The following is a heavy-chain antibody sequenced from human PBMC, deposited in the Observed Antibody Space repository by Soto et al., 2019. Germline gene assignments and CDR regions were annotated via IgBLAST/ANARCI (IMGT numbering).Heavy chain of an antibody. V-gene: IGHV3-30*18. Sequence: GGSLRLSCAASGFTFSSYGMHWVRQAPGKGLEWVAVISYDGSNKYYADSVKGRFTISRDNSKNTLYLQMNSLRAEDTAVYYCAKEPPTESGYDPYFDYWGQGTLVTVSS. J-gene: IGHJ4*02. D-gene: IGHD5-12*01. CDR2: ISYDGSNK. CDR3: AKEPPTESGYDPYFDY. CDR1: GFTFSSYG.